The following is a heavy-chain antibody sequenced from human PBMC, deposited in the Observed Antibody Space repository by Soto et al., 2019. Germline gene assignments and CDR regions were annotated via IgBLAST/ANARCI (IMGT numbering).Heavy chain of an antibody. CDR2: ISYSGST. D-gene: IGHD6-13*01. CDR3: ARGTSWQLPFDY. J-gene: IGHJ4*02. V-gene: IGHV4-59*01. CDR1: SDSISSYY. Sequence: SETLSLTCTVSSDSISSYYWSWIRRPPGKRLEWIGYISYSGSTDYNPSLKSRVTISGDTSKNQFSLKVSSVTAADTAVYYCARGTSWQLPFDYWGQGTLVTVSS.